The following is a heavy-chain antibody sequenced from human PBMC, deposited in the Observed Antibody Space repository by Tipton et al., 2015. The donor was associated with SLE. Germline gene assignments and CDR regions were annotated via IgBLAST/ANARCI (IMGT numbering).Heavy chain of an antibody. J-gene: IGHJ5*02. CDR1: GGSISSGSYY. Sequence: TLSLTCNVSGGSISSGSYYWTWIRQPAGKGLEWIGRIYSRGSTNYNSSLKSRVTISVDKSMNQFSLILTSVTAADTAVYYCAGLYDYNNFRWFDPWGQGTPVTVSS. D-gene: IGHD4-11*01. CDR2: IYSRGST. V-gene: IGHV4-61*02. CDR3: AGLYDYNNFRWFDP.